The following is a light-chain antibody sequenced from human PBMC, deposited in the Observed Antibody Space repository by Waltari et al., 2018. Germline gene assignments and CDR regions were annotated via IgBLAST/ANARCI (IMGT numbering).Light chain of an antibody. V-gene: IGLV2-14*01. J-gene: IGLJ2*01. CDR2: EVS. CDR1: SSDVGGYTY. CDR3: SSYRSGSILV. Sequence: QSALTQPASVSGSPGQSITIPCTGTSSDVGGYTYVSWYQQHPGKVPKVMIYEVSNRPSGVSHRFSDSKSGNTASLTISGLQAEDEADYYCSSYRSGSILVFGGGTKVTVL.